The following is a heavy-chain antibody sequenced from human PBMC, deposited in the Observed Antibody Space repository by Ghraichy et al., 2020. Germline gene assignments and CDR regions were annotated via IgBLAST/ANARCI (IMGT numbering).Heavy chain of an antibody. CDR2: ISAYNGNT. J-gene: IGHJ6*02. CDR1: GYTFTSYG. Sequence: ASVKVSCKASGYTFTSYGISWVRQAPGQRLEWMGWISAYNGNTNYAQKLQGRVTMTTDTSTSTAYMELRSLRSDDTAVYYCAIQWLVQNYYGMDVWGQGTTVTVSS. V-gene: IGHV1-18*01. CDR3: AIQWLVQNYYGMDV. D-gene: IGHD6-19*01.